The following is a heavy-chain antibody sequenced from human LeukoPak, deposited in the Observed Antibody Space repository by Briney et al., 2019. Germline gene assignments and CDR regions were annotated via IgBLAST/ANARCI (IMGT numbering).Heavy chain of an antibody. J-gene: IGHJ4*02. CDR3: VKGQMDY. CDR2: IGISGVST. Sequence: GGSLRLSCSASGFTFTSYAMHWVRQAPGKGLEYVSAIGISGVSTYYADSVMGRFTISRDNSKNTLYLQMSTLRAEDTAVYYCVKGQMDYWGQGTLVTVSS. CDR1: GFTFTSYA. D-gene: IGHD5-24*01. V-gene: IGHV3-64D*06.